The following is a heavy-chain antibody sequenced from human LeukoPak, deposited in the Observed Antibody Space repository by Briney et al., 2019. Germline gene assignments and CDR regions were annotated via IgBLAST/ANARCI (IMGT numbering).Heavy chain of an antibody. CDR3: ARPDYYDSSGYLSV. CDR2: IYYSGST. J-gene: IGHJ4*02. D-gene: IGHD3-22*01. V-gene: IGHV4-59*12. CDR1: GGSISSYY. Sequence: KASETLSLTCTVSGGSISSYYWSWIRQPPGKGLEWIGYIYYSGSTNYNPSLKSRVTISVDTSKNQFSLKLSSVTAADTAVYYCARPDYYDSSGYLSVWGQGTLVTVSS.